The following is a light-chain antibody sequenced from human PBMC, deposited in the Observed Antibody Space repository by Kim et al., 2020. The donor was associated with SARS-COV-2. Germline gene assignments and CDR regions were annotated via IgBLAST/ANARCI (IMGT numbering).Light chain of an antibody. J-gene: IGLJ3*02. V-gene: IGLV3-21*04. CDR2: YDS. CDR3: HVWDSSSDHSV. Sequence: SYELTQSPSVSVAPGKTARITCGGNNIGSKSVHWYQQKPGQAPVLVIYYDSDRPSGIHERFSGSNSGNTATLTISRVEAGDEADYYCHVWDSSSDHSVFGGGTKVTVL. CDR1: NIGSKS.